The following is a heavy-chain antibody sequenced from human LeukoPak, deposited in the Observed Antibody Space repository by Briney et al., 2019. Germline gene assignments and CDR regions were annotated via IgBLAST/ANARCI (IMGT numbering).Heavy chain of an antibody. J-gene: IGHJ4*02. V-gene: IGHV3-30*02. D-gene: IGHD4-23*01. CDR1: GFTFSNYG. Sequence: GGSLRLSCAASGFTFSNYGMHWVRQAPGKGLEWVAFIRYDGSNKYYADSVKGRFTISRDNSKNTLYLQMNSLRAEDTAVYYCAIGPGGLFEYWGQGTLVTVSS. CDR2: IRYDGSNK. CDR3: AIGPGGLFEY.